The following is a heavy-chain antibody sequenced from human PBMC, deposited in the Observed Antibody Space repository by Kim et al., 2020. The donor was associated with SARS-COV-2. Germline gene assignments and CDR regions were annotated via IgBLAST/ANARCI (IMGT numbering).Heavy chain of an antibody. V-gene: IGHV3-23*01. D-gene: IGHD3-16*01. CDR1: GFMFNTYA. Sequence: GGSLRLSCAASGFMFNTYAMNWVRHVPGKGLEWVAWIRSTGDRTDYAASVKGRFTISRDNSKNTLYLQMNSLRREDTAIYYCAKDWESGMITYSDYWGQGTQVTVPS. CDR2: IRSTGDRT. J-gene: IGHJ4*02. CDR3: AKDWESGMITYSDY.